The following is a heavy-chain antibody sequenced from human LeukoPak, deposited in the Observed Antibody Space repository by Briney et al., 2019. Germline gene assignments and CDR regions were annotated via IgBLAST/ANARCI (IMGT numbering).Heavy chain of an antibody. CDR3: ATWGVATNYFDY. J-gene: IGHJ4*02. D-gene: IGHD5-12*01. V-gene: IGHV4-39*01. CDR1: GGSISSSSYY. CDR2: IYYSGST. Sequence: SETLSLTCTVSGGSISSSSYYWGWIRQPPGKGLEWIGSIYYSGSTYYNPSLKSRVTISVDTSKNQFSLKLSSVTAADTAVYYCATWGVATNYFDYWGQGTLVTVSS.